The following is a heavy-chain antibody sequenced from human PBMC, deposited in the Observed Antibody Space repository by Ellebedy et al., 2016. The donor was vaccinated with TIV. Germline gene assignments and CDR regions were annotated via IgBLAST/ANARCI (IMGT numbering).Heavy chain of an antibody. CDR1: GFTLSTYW. J-gene: IGHJ4*02. CDR2: MRQDGREE. D-gene: IGHD6-25*01. V-gene: IGHV3-7*01. Sequence: GESLKISCAASGFTLSTYWMNWVRQAPGKGLEWVASMRQDGREEYFVDSVKGRFTISRDNTQNSLYLQMNSLRAEDTAVYFCARENGYYFDYWGQGTLVIVSS. CDR3: ARENGYYFDY.